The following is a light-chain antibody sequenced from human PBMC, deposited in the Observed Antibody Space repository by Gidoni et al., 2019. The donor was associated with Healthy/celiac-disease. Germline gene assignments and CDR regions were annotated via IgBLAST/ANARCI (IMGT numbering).Light chain of an antibody. CDR1: QSISSY. CDR3: QQSYSTPWT. J-gene: IGKJ1*01. V-gene: IGKV1-39*01. CDR2: AAS. Sequence: DIQMTQSPSSLSASVGDRVTITCRASQSISSYLNWYQQKPGKAPKLLIYAASSLQSRVPSRFSGSGSGTDFTLTISILQPEYFATYYCQQSYSTPWTFGQGTKVEIK.